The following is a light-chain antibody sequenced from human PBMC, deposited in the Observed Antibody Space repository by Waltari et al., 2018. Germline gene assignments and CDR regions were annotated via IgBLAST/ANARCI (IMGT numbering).Light chain of an antibody. Sequence: RSCRASQSVGRTLAWYQQRPGQAPRLLIYDASSRATGIPDRFSGSGSGTDFSLTISRLEPEDFAVYYCQKYGTRPATFGQGTKVEVK. CDR2: DAS. V-gene: IGKV3-20*01. CDR1: QSVGRT. J-gene: IGKJ1*01. CDR3: QKYGTRPAT.